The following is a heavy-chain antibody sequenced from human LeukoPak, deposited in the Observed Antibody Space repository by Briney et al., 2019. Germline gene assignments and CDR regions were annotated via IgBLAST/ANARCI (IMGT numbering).Heavy chain of an antibody. D-gene: IGHD1-26*01. Sequence: PGRSLRLSCAASGFTFSSYVMHWVRQAPGKGLEWVAIISYDGSDKYYSDSVKGRFTISRDNSKNTLYLQMNSLRAGDTAVYYCSKDGGSYSWAAFDDWGQGTLVTVSS. CDR3: SKDGGSYSWAAFDD. V-gene: IGHV3-30*18. J-gene: IGHJ4*02. CDR2: ISYDGSDK. CDR1: GFTFSSYV.